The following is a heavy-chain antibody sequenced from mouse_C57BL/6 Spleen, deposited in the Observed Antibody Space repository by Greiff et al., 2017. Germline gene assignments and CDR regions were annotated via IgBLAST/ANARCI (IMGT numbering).Heavy chain of an antibody. Sequence: EVMLVESEGGLVQPGSSMKLSCTASGFTFSDYYMAWVRQVPEKGLEWVANINYDGSSTYYLDSLKSRFIISRDNAKNILYLQMSSLKSEDTATYYCARYYGPPYYAMDYWGQGTSVTVSS. J-gene: IGHJ4*01. CDR3: ARYYGPPYYAMDY. CDR2: INYDGSST. CDR1: GFTFSDYY. D-gene: IGHD1-1*01. V-gene: IGHV5-16*01.